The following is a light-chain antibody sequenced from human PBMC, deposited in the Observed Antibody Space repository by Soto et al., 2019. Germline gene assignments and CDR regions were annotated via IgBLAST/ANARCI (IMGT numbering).Light chain of an antibody. CDR3: QKYNSAPLT. Sequence: DILMTQSPSSLSSSLGDRVTITCRASQGIGGYLAWFQQKPGKVPKLLIYAASTLQSGVPSRFSGSGSGTDFTLTISSLQPEDFATYYCQKYNSAPLTFGGGTKVEIK. J-gene: IGKJ4*01. CDR1: QGIGGY. CDR2: AAS. V-gene: IGKV1-27*01.